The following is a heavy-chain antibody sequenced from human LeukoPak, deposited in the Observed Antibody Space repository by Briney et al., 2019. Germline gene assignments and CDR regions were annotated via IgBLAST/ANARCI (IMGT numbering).Heavy chain of an antibody. CDR1: GFSFSTYA. Sequence: SGGSLRLPCAASGFSFSTYAMTWVRQAPGKGLEWVSTITGSGGSTYYADSVKGRFTISRDNSKNTLYVQMNSLRAEDTAVYYCARDGGAVAVTLIDYWGQGTLVTVSS. CDR3: ARDGGAVAVTLIDY. J-gene: IGHJ4*02. V-gene: IGHV3-23*01. D-gene: IGHD6-19*01. CDR2: ITGSGGST.